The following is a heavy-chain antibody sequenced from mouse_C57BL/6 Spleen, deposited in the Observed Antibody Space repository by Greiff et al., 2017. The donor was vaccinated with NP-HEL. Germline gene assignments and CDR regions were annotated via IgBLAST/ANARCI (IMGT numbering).Heavy chain of an antibody. D-gene: IGHD2-1*01. J-gene: IGHJ4*01. CDR3: ARDDGNYDYYAMDY. V-gene: IGHV3-6*01. Sequence: EVKLQESGPGLVKPSQSLSLTCSVTGYSITSGYYWNWIRQFPGNKLEWMGYISYDGSNNYNPSLKNRISITRDTSKNQFFLKLNSVTTEDTATYYCARDDGNYDYYAMDYWGQGTSVTVSS. CDR1: GYSITSGYY. CDR2: ISYDGSN.